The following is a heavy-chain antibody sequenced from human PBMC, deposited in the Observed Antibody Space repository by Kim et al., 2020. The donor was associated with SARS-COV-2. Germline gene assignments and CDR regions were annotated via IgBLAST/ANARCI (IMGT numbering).Heavy chain of an antibody. J-gene: IGHJ5*02. CDR2: ISSSSSTI. D-gene: IGHD2-15*01. V-gene: IGHV3-48*02. CDR3: ARGENPREKISQFDP. Sequence: GGSLRLSCAASGFTFSSYSMNWVRQAPGKGLEWVSYISSSSSTIYYADSVKGRFTISRDNAKNSLYLQMNSLRDEDTAVYYCARGENPREKISQFDPWGQGTLVTVSS. CDR1: GFTFSSYS.